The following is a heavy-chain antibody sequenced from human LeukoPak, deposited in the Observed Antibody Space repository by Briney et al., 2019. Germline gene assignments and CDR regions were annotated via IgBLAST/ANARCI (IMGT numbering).Heavy chain of an antibody. V-gene: IGHV3-30*02. CDR1: GFTFSSYG. D-gene: IGHD5-12*01. CDR2: IRYDGSNK. Sequence: PGGSLRLSCAASGFTFSSYGIHWVRQAPGKGLEWVAFIRYDGSNKYYADSVKGRFSISRDNAKNTLYLQMNSLRAEDTAVYYCAKEGSSGYDYFDYWGQGTLVTVSS. J-gene: IGHJ4*02. CDR3: AKEGSSGYDYFDY.